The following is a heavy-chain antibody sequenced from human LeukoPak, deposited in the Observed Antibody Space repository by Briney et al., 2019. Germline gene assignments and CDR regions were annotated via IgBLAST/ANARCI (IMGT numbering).Heavy chain of an antibody. J-gene: IGHJ5*02. Sequence: PSETLSLTCAVYGGSFSGSYWSWIRQPPGKGLEWIGEINHSGSTNYNPSLRRRVTISVDTSKNQFSLKLSSVTAADTAVYYCARGRHQVVVAATSHNWFDPWGQGTLVTVSS. CDR3: ARGRHQVVVAATSHNWFDP. CDR1: GGSFSGSY. CDR2: INHSGST. D-gene: IGHD2-15*01. V-gene: IGHV4-34*01.